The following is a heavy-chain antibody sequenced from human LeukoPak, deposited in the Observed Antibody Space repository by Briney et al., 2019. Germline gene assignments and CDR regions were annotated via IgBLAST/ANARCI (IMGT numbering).Heavy chain of an antibody. D-gene: IGHD3-16*02. Sequence: SETLSLTCAVSRGSFSGYYWSWIRQPPGKGLEWIGEINHSGSTNYNPSLKSRVTLSVATSKTKFPLKLSSVTAADTAVYYCARGNYETEYVYVWGSYRPGNWFGHWGQGTLVTVSS. CDR1: RGSFSGYY. CDR3: ARGNYETEYVYVWGSYRPGNWFGH. J-gene: IGHJ5*02. CDR2: INHSGST. V-gene: IGHV4-34*01.